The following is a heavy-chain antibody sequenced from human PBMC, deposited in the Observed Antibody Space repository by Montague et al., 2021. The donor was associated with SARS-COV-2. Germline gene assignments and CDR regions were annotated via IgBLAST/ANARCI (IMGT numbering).Heavy chain of an antibody. CDR3: ARYYERSLDV. V-gene: IGHV4-59*08. J-gene: IGHJ6*02. Sequence: SETLSLTCTVSGGSITNDDWSWIRLPPGKGLEWIVNIFKNGDIDYNPSLRSRVIISVDTSKSQFSLKVTSVTAADTAAYYCARYYERSLDVWGQGTTVTVSS. CDR1: GGSITNDD. CDR2: IFKNGDI. D-gene: IGHD3-16*01.